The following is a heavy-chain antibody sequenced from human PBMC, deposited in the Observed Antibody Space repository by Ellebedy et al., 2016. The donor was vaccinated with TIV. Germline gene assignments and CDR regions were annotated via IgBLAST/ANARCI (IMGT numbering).Heavy chain of an antibody. Sequence: AASVKVSCKASGYTFTGYYMHWVRQAPGQGLEWVGWINPNSGGTNYAQKFQGWVTMTRDTSISTAYMELSRLRSDDTAVYYCARDGAVTTVFDYWGQGTLVTVSS. CDR2: INPNSGGT. D-gene: IGHD4-17*01. V-gene: IGHV1-2*04. CDR3: ARDGAVTTVFDY. CDR1: GYTFTGYY. J-gene: IGHJ4*02.